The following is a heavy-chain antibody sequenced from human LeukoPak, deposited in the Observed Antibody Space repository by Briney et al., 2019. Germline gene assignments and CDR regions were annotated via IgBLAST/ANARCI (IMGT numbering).Heavy chain of an antibody. Sequence: GGSLRLSCAASGFTFSSYGMHWVRQAPGKGLGGVAAISYDGSKKYYADSVKGRFIISRDNSKNTLCLQMNSLRAEDTAVYYCAKSYYYDSSGYYCRYWGQGTLVTVSS. V-gene: IGHV3-30*18. CDR1: GFTFSSYG. J-gene: IGHJ4*02. CDR2: ISYDGSKK. D-gene: IGHD3-22*01. CDR3: AKSYYYDSSGYYCRY.